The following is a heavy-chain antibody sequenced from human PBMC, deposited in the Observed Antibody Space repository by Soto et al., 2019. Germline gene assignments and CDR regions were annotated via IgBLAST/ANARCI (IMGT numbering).Heavy chain of an antibody. Sequence: PSETLSLTCAVYGGSFSGYYWSWIRQPPGKGLEWIGEINHSGSTNYNPSLKSRVTISVDTSKNQFSLKLSSVTAADTAGYYCGRGNDVSAYLYYFDFWGRGTLVTVS. CDR1: GGSFSGYY. V-gene: IGHV4-34*01. D-gene: IGHD2-8*01. CDR2: INHSGST. CDR3: GRGNDVSAYLYYFDF. J-gene: IGHJ4*02.